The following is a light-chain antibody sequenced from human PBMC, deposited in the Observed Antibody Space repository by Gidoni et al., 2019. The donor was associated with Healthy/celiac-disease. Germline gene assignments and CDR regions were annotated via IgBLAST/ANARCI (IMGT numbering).Light chain of an antibody. Sequence: EIVLTQSPATLSLAPGERATLSCSASQSVSSYLAWYQQKPGQAPRLLIYDASNRATGIPARFSGSGSGTDFTLTISRLEPEDFAVYYCQQRSNWPAFGQGTRLEIK. CDR1: QSVSSY. CDR3: QQRSNWPA. V-gene: IGKV3-11*01. CDR2: DAS. J-gene: IGKJ5*01.